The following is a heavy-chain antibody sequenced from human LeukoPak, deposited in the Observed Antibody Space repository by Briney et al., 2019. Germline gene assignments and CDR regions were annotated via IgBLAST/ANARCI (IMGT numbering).Heavy chain of an antibody. CDR3: ARDPRDGYNCPFDY. Sequence: ASVKVSCKASGYTFSDYFIHWVRQAPGQGLEWMGWIDPNSGGTNHAQKFQGRVTMTRDTPIGTAYMELSKLRSDDTAVYYCARDPRDGYNCPFDYWGQGTLVTVSS. V-gene: IGHV1-2*02. J-gene: IGHJ4*02. D-gene: IGHD5-24*01. CDR2: IDPNSGGT. CDR1: GYTFSDYF.